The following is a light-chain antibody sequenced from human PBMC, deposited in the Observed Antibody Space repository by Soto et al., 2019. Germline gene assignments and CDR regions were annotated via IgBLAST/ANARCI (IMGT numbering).Light chain of an antibody. V-gene: IGLV2-14*01. CDR1: SSDVGGYKF. J-gene: IGLJ1*01. Sequence: QSALTQPASVSGSPGQSITISCTGTSSDVGGYKFVSWYQQHPGNAPKLMIYDIINRPSGISSRFSGSKSGNTASLTISGLQAEDEADYYCVSFTTSKSYVFGTGTKVTVL. CDR2: DII. CDR3: VSFTTSKSYV.